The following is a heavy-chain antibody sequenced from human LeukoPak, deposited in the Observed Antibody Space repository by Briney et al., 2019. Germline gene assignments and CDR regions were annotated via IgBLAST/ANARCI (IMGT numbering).Heavy chain of an antibody. CDR3: ARVSRWLELGVDY. V-gene: IGHV3-30*04. CDR1: GFTFSTYA. Sequence: PGGSLRLSCAASGFTFSTYAMHWVRQAPGKGLEWVSVVSFNGSDKYYADSVKGRFTISRDNSKNTLYLQMNSLRPEDTAVYYSARVSRWLELGVDYWGQGAQVTVSS. J-gene: IGHJ4*02. CDR2: VSFNGSDK. D-gene: IGHD5-24*01.